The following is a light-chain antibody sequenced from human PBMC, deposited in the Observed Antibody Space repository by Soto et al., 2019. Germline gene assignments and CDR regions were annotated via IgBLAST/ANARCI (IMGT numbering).Light chain of an antibody. Sequence: EPVMTQSPATLSVSPGETATLSCRTSQGLNRNLDWYQQKLGQAPRVLIYGASTRDTGIPDRVSGSGSGTEVILTISSLQSEDFAVYYCHEYNTWPWTFGQGTKVDIK. J-gene: IGKJ1*01. CDR1: QGLNRN. CDR2: GAS. V-gene: IGKV3-15*01. CDR3: HEYNTWPWT.